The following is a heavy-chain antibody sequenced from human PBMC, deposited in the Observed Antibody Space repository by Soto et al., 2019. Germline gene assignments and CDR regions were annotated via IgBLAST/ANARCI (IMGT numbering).Heavy chain of an antibody. D-gene: IGHD2-21*01. V-gene: IGHV3-66*01. J-gene: IGHJ3*01. CDR3: ARECAGDCSNAFDL. CDR1: GFTVSSNY. Sequence: VQLVESGGGLVQPGGSLRLSCAASGFTVSSNYMNWVRQAPGKGLEWLSVLYSGAGTYYADSVKDRFTISRDNSKNTLYLQFNSLRAEDTAIYYCARECAGDCSNAFDLWGQGTMVTVSP. CDR2: LYSGAGT.